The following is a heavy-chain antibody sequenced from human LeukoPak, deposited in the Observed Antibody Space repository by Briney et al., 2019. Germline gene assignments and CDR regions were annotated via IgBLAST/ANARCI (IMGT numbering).Heavy chain of an antibody. CDR2: IIPIFGTA. Sequence: EASVKVSCKASGGTFSSYAISWVRQAPGQGLEWMGGIIPIFGTANYAQKFQGRVTITADESTSTAYMELSSLRSEDTAVYYCARFSYSWFDPWGQGTLVTVSS. CDR1: GGTFSSYA. J-gene: IGHJ5*02. CDR3: ARFSYSWFDP. V-gene: IGHV1-69*13.